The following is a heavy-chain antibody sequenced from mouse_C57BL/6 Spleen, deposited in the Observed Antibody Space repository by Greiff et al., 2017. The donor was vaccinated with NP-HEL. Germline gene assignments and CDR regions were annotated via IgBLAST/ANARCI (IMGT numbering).Heavy chain of an antibody. Sequence: QVQLQQPGAELVKPGASVKLSCKASGYTFTSYWMHWVKQRPGQGLEWIGMIHPNSGSTNYNEKFKSKATLTVDKSSSTAYMELRSLTSEDSAVYYCAREGDDYDDYYAMDYWGQGTSVTVSS. J-gene: IGHJ4*01. V-gene: IGHV1-64*01. CDR1: GYTFTSYW. CDR2: IHPNSGST. D-gene: IGHD2-4*01. CDR3: AREGDDYDDYYAMDY.